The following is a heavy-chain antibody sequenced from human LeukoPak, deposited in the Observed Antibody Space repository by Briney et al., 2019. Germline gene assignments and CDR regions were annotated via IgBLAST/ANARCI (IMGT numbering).Heavy chain of an antibody. CDR2: IKQDGSEK. CDR3: ARDRYQYDSSTYFGCYA. J-gene: IGHJ5*02. V-gene: IGHV3-7*01. D-gene: IGHD3-22*01. CDR1: GGSISSYY. Sequence: PSETLSLTCTVSGGSISSYYWSWIRQAPGKGLEWVANIKQDGSEKYYVDSVKGRFTISRDNAKNSLYLQMNSLRAEDTAVYYCARDRYQYDSSTYFGCYAWGLGTLVTVSS.